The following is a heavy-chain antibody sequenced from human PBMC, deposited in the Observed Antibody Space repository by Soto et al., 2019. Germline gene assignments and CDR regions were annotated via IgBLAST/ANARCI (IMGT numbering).Heavy chain of an antibody. J-gene: IGHJ4*02. Sequence: QVQLVESGGGVVQPGRSLRLSCAASGFTFSGFAMHWVRQAPGKGLEWVAVISFDGTNTYYADSVKGRFTVSRDNSDNRLYLQKDSLRVEDTAVYYCARVQGSQWLASDYWGQGTLVTVS. CDR2: ISFDGTNT. CDR1: GFTFSGFA. D-gene: IGHD6-19*01. CDR3: ARVQGSQWLASDY. V-gene: IGHV3-30*04.